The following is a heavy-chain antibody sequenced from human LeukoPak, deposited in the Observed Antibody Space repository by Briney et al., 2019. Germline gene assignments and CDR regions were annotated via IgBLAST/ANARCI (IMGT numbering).Heavy chain of an antibody. D-gene: IGHD3-10*01. V-gene: IGHV4-59*12. Sequence: SETLSLTCTVSGDSMSNYYWSWIQQPPGKGLEWIGYIFSRGNTNYNPSLQSRVTISVDTSKKQISLKLRSVTAADAAVYYCAIAASYFYGSGIDSWGQGTQVIVSS. J-gene: IGHJ4*02. CDR2: IFSRGNT. CDR1: GDSMSNYY. CDR3: AIAASYFYGSGIDS.